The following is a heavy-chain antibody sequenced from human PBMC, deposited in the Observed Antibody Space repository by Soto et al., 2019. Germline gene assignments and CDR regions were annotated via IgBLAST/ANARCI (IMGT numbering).Heavy chain of an antibody. Sequence: PGGSLRLSCAASGFTFKNYVMTWVRQPPGKGLEWVSAIDDSGAGGDTYYEDVVKGRFTISRDDSKNTLYLQMNSLRGDDTAVYYCVKKEMARTGIPYYYDYWGQGALVTVSS. D-gene: IGHD2-21*01. J-gene: IGHJ4*02. CDR1: GFTFKNYV. CDR2: IDDSGAGGDT. V-gene: IGHV3-23*01. CDR3: VKKEMARTGIPYYYDY.